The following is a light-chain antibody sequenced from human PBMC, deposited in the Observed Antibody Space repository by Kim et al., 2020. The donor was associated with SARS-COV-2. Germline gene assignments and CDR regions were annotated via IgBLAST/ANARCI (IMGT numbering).Light chain of an antibody. CDR1: SRNVGGDYY. CDR3: RSYDSSSTRSV. Sequence: TIACTGSSRNVGGDYYVAWYHHHPGNAPKILIYDDGNRPSGVSDRFSGSKSGNTASLTITGLQDEEEADYYCRSYDSSSTRSVFGRGTKLTVL. CDR2: DDG. V-gene: IGLV2-14*03. J-gene: IGLJ7*01.